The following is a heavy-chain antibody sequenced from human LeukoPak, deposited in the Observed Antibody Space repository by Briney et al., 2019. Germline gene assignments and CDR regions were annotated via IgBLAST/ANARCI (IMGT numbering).Heavy chain of an antibody. CDR1: GFTFSSYW. V-gene: IGHV3-23*01. J-gene: IGHJ4*02. D-gene: IGHD6-6*01. CDR2: ISGSGGST. CDR3: AKVRTYSSWSGDYFDY. Sequence: GGSLRLSCAASGFTFSSYWMHWVRQAPGKGLEWVSAISGSGGSTYYADSVKGRFTISRDNSKNTLYLQMNSLRAEDTAVYYCAKVRTYSSWSGDYFDYWGQGTLVTVSS.